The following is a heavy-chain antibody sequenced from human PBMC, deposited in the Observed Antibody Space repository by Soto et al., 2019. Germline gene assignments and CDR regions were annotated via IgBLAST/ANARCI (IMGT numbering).Heavy chain of an antibody. V-gene: IGHV3-23*01. CDR1: GFTFSSYW. D-gene: IGHD1-1*01. Sequence: PGGSLRLSCAASGFTFSSYWMHWVRQAPGKGLVWVSAISGSGGSTYYADSVKGRFTISRDNSKNTLYLQMNSLRAEDTAVYYCAKERPAWSWNKGHDAFDIWGQGTMVTVSS. CDR2: ISGSGGST. CDR3: AKERPAWSWNKGHDAFDI. J-gene: IGHJ3*02.